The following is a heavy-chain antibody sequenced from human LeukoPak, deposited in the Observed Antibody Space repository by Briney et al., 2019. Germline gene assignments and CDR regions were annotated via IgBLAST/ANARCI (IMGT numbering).Heavy chain of an antibody. D-gene: IGHD5-18*01. CDR3: ARVEDSYGYKNFDY. J-gene: IGHJ4*02. CDR2: IYYSGST. V-gene: IGHV4-39*01. CDR1: GGSISSSSYY. Sequence: PSETLSLTCTVSGGSISSSSYYWGWIRQPPGKGLEWIGSIYYSGSTYYNPSLKSRVTISVDTSKNQFSLKLSSVTAADTAVYYCARVEDSYGYKNFDYWGQGTLVTVSS.